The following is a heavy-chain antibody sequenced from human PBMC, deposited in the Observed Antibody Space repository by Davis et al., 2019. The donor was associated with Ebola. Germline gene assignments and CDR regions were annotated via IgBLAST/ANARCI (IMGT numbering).Heavy chain of an antibody. D-gene: IGHD3-22*01. Sequence: GESLKISCAASGFTFEDYTMQWVRQAPGKGLVWVSRISPNGDRTGYADSVKGRFTISRDNAKNTLYLKMNSLKAEDTAVYYCARDFDRVREWGQGTLVTVSS. CDR1: GFTFEDYT. CDR3: ARDFDRVRE. V-gene: IGHV3-74*01. J-gene: IGHJ4*02. CDR2: ISPNGDRT.